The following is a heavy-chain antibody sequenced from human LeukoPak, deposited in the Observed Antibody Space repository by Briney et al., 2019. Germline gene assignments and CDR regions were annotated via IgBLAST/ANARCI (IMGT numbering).Heavy chain of an antibody. CDR1: GGSISSSSYY. CDR3: ARHITFGGVIVIPSSGWFDP. CDR2: IYYSVST. D-gene: IGHD3-16*02. Sequence: SETLSLTRTVSGGSISSSSYYWGWIRQPPGKGLEWIGSIYYSVSTYYNPSLKSRVTISVDTSKNQFSLKLSSVTAADTAVYYCARHITFGGVIVIPSSGWFDPWGQGTLVTVSS. V-gene: IGHV4-39*01. J-gene: IGHJ5*02.